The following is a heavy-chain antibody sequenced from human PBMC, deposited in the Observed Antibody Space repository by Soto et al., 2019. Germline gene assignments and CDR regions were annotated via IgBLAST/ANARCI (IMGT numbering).Heavy chain of an antibody. Sequence: QLGGSLRLSCEASGFTFSSYPMHWVRQAPGKGLEWVTVISYDGGNQYYADSVKGRFTISRDNSKDTLYLQMHSLRSDDTAVYFCARGPITQTSFIDHWGQGTLVTVSS. CDR2: ISYDGGNQ. D-gene: IGHD1-20*01. J-gene: IGHJ4*02. CDR3: ARGPITQTSFIDH. CDR1: GFTFSSYP. V-gene: IGHV3-30-3*01.